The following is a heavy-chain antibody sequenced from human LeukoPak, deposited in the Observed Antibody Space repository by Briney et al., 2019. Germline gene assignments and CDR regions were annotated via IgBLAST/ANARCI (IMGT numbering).Heavy chain of an antibody. V-gene: IGHV4-38-2*02. Sequence: SETLSLTCTVSGHSISSGYYWGWIRQPPGKGLEWIGSVHDRGSTYYNSSLKSRVTISLDSSKNQFSLRLSSVTAADTAVYYCTRDSSFPYWGQGTLVTVSS. CDR3: TRDSSFPY. CDR2: VHDRGST. J-gene: IGHJ4*02. CDR1: GHSISSGYY.